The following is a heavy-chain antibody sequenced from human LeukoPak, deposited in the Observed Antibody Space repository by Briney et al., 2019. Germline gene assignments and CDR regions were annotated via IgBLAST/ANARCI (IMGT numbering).Heavy chain of an antibody. D-gene: IGHD2-21*01. CDR3: ARGVVIAPQTFDY. V-gene: IGHV4-59*01. CDR1: GGSISSYY. J-gene: IGHJ4*02. Sequence: PSETLSLTCTVSGGSISSYYWSWIRQPPGKGLEWIGYIYYSGSTNYNPSLKSRVTISVDTSKNQISLKLSSVTAADTAVYYCARGVVIAPQTFDYWGQGTLVTVSS. CDR2: IYYSGST.